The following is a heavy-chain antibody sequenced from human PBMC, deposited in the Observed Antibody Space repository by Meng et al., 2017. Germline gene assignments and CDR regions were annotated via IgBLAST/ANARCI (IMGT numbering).Heavy chain of an antibody. V-gene: IGHV3-30*01. CDR1: GFTFSSYA. CDR2: ISYDGSNK. Sequence: QGELVGSGGGVVQAGRALRLSWAAYGFTFSSYAMHWVRQAPGKGLEWVEVISYDGSNKYYADSVKGRFTISRDNSKNTLYLQMNSLRAEDTAVYYCASMGYWGQGTLVTVSS. CDR3: ASMGY. J-gene: IGHJ4*02. D-gene: IGHD3-10*01.